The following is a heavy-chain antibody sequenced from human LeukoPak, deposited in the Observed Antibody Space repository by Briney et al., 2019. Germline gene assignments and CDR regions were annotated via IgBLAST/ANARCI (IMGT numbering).Heavy chain of an antibody. CDR1: GFTFSTYS. CDR3: ARSDHCSSTSCSAGMFDP. J-gene: IGHJ5*02. CDR2: ISSRSSTK. Sequence: GGSVRLSCAASGFTFSTYSMNWVRQAPGKGLEWVSYISSRSSTKYYADSVKGRFTISRDNAKNSLYLQIDSLRAEDTAVYYCARSDHCSSTSCSAGMFDPWGQGTLVTVSS. V-gene: IGHV3-48*04. D-gene: IGHD2-2*01.